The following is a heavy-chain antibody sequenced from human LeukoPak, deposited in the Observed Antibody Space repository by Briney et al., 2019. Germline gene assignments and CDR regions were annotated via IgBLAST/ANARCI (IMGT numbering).Heavy chain of an antibody. D-gene: IGHD3-9*01. CDR2: IKQDGSEK. CDR1: GFTFSSYW. J-gene: IGHJ4*02. CDR3: AKGGLYYDILTGLYFDY. V-gene: IGHV3-7*01. Sequence: GGTLRLSCAASGFTFSSYWMTWVRQAPGKGLEWVANIKQDGSEKYYVDSVKGRFTISRDTSKNTLYLQMNSLRAEDTAVYYCAKGGLYYDILTGLYFDYWGQGTLVTVSS.